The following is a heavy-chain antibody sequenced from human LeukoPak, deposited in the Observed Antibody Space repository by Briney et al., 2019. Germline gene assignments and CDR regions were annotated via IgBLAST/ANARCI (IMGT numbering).Heavy chain of an antibody. CDR3: VRIPNSANFPNWFDP. J-gene: IGHJ5*02. CDR2: ISGSSSYI. CDR1: GFTFSTYT. Sequence: GGSLRLSCAAPGFTFSTYTMNWVRQTPGKGLEWVSSISGSSSYIYYADSVKGRFTISRDNAKNSLYLQMNSLRADDMPVYYCVRIPNSANFPNWFDPWGQGTLVTVSS. V-gene: IGHV3-21*01. D-gene: IGHD2/OR15-2a*01.